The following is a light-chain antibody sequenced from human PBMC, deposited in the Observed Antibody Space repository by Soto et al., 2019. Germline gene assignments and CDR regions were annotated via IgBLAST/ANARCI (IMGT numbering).Light chain of an antibody. J-gene: IGKJ5*01. CDR3: QQFHF. CDR2: DAS. CDR1: QGISSA. V-gene: IGKV1-13*02. Sequence: AIQLTQSPSSLSASVGDRVTITCRASQGISSALAWYQQKPGKAPKLLIYDASSLESGVPSRFSGSGSGTDFTLTISSLQPEDFATYYCQQFHFFGQGTRLEIK.